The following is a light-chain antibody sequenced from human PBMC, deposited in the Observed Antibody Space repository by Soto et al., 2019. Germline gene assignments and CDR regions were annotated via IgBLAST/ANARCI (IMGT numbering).Light chain of an antibody. V-gene: IGKV3-15*01. CDR1: QSVSSN. J-gene: IGKJ1*01. CDR2: DAS. CDR3: QQDNNWPRT. Sequence: EIVMTQSPATLSVSPVERATLSCRASQSVSSNLAWYQQKAGQVPRLLIYDASTRATGIPARFSGSGSGTEFTLTISSLQSEDFAVYYCQQDNNWPRTFGQGTKVEIK.